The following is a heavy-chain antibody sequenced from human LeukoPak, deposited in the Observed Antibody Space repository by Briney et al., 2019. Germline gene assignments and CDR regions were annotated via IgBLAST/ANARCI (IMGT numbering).Heavy chain of an antibody. D-gene: IGHD2-15*01. CDR3: VRYCNGGSCYRDAFDI. CDR1: GFTFSSYG. V-gene: IGHV3-33*01. Sequence: GGSLRLSCAASGFTFSSYGMYWVRQAPGKGLEWVALIWYDGNNKYYADSVKGRFTISRDNSKNTLYLQMNSLRAEDTAVYYCVRYCNGGSCYRDAFDIWGQGTMVTVSS. CDR2: IWYDGNNK. J-gene: IGHJ3*02.